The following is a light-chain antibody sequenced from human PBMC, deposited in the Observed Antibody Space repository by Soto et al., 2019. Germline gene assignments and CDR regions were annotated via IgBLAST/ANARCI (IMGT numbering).Light chain of an antibody. CDR1: NSNIGSYS. CDR3: AAWDDSLNGPV. J-gene: IGLJ2*01. V-gene: IGLV1-44*01. CDR2: SDD. Sequence: QSVPTQPPSASGTPGQRVTISCSGSNSNIGSYSVNWYRHLPGTAPKLLVFSDDQRPSGVPDRFSGSKSGPSASLAISGLQSEDEADYYCAAWDDSLNGPVFGGGTKVTVL.